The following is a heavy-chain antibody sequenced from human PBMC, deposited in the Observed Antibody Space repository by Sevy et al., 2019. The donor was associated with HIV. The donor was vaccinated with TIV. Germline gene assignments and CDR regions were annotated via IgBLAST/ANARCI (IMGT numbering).Heavy chain of an antibody. CDR2: ISYDGSNK. J-gene: IGHJ6*02. CDR1: GFTFSSYA. V-gene: IGHV3-30*04. Sequence: GGSLRLSCAASGFTFSSYAMHWVRQAPGKGLEWVAVISYDGSNKYYANSVKGRFTISRDNSKNTLYLQMNSLRAEDTAVYYCARDWYSSSWYRYYYGMDVWGQGTTVTVSS. D-gene: IGHD6-13*01. CDR3: ARDWYSSSWYRYYYGMDV.